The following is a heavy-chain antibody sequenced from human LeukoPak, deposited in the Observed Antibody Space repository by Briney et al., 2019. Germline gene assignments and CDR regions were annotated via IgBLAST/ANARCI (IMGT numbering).Heavy chain of an antibody. CDR1: GGSINYYY. J-gene: IGHJ4*02. Sequence: PSETLSLTCTVSGGSINYYYWSWIRQPPGKGLEWIAYISYSGSTNYNPSLKSRVTISVDTSKNQFSLKLGSVTAADTAIYYCARHRGQGFDYWGQGTLVTVSS. D-gene: IGHD3-16*01. CDR3: ARHRGQGFDY. V-gene: IGHV4-59*08. CDR2: ISYSGST.